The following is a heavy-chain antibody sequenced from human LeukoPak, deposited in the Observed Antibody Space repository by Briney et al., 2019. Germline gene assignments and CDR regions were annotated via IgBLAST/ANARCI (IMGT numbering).Heavy chain of an antibody. Sequence: SETLSLTCTVSGGSISSSSYYWGWIRQPPGKGLEWIGSIYYSGSTYYNPSLKSRVTISVDTSKNQSSLKLSSVTAADTAVYYCARRRVVVVAAVYYYYYMDVWGKGTTVTISS. D-gene: IGHD2-15*01. J-gene: IGHJ6*03. CDR3: ARRRVVVVAAVYYYYYMDV. CDR2: IYYSGST. CDR1: GGSISSSSYY. V-gene: IGHV4-39*01.